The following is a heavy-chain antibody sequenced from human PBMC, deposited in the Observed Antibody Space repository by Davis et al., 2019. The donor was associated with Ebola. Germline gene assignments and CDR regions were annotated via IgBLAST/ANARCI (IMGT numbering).Heavy chain of an antibody. V-gene: IGHV4-39*01. J-gene: IGHJ5*02. Sequence: PSETLSLTCTVSGGSISSSSYYWGWIRQPPGKGLEWIGSIYYSGSTYYNPSLKSRVTISVDTSKNQFSLKLSSVTAADTAVYYCARQPILYWTNWFDPWGQGTLVTVSS. CDR3: ARQPILYWTNWFDP. CDR2: IYYSGST. CDR1: GGSISSSSYY. D-gene: IGHD2-8*02.